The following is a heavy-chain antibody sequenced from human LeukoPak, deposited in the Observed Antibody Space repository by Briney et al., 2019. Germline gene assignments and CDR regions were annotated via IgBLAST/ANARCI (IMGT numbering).Heavy chain of an antibody. D-gene: IGHD1-26*01. CDR2: ISPYNGNT. V-gene: IGHV1-18*04. CDR3: ARVPHDFTRELQDH. J-gene: IGHJ4*02. CDR1: GYNFISSG. Sequence: GASVKVSCKASGYNFISSGVTWVRQAPGQGLEWMGWISPYNGNTNFAQKLQGRVTMTTDTPTSTAYMELRSLRSDDTAVYYCARVPHDFTRELQDHWGQGTLVTVSS.